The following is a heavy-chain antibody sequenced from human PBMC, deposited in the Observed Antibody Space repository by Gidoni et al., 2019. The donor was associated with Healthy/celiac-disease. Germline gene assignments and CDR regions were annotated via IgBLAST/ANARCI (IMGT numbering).Heavy chain of an antibody. CDR2: TYYMSNWYY. V-gene: IGHV6-1*01. D-gene: IGHD6-13*01. J-gene: IGHJ6*02. Sequence: QVQLQQSGPGLVKPSQTLSLTCAISGDGVSSHSAAWNWIRKSPSVGLGWLGRTYYMSNWYYDYSLAFQSRITINPDTSKNHFSLHLNSVTPEDTALYYFARDSFVGAAAGTLTYYYYGMDVWGQGTTVTVSS. CDR3: ARDSFVGAAAGTLTYYYYGMDV. CDR1: GDGVSSHSAA.